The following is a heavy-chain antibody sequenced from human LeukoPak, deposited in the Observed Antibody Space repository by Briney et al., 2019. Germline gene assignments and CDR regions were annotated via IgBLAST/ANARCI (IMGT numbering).Heavy chain of an antibody. J-gene: IGHJ3*02. CDR1: GFTFSSYW. V-gene: IGHV3-74*01. CDR3: ARLQLDDAFDI. CDR2: INSDGSST. D-gene: IGHD2-2*01. Sequence: GGSLRLSCAASGFTFSSYWMHWVRQAPGKGLVWVSRINSDGSSTSYADSVKGRFTISRDNAKNTLYLQMNSLRAEDTAVYYCARLQLDDAFDIWGQGTMVTVST.